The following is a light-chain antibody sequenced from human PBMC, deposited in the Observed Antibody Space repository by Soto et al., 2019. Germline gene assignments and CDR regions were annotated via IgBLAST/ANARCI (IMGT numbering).Light chain of an antibody. CDR2: KVS. V-gene: IGKV2-30*02. CDR3: MHSIYWPLT. CDR1: QSLVHSDGNTY. J-gene: IGKJ4*01. Sequence: DVVMTQSPLSLPVTLGQPASISCRSSQSLVHSDGNTYLNWFQQRPGQSPRRLIYKVSNRDSGVPERFSGSGSGTDFTLKISRVEAEDVGVYYCMHSIYWPLTFGGGTKVEIK.